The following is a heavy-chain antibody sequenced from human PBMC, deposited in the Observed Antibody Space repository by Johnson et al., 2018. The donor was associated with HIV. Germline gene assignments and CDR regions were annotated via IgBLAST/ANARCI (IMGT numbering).Heavy chain of an antibody. V-gene: IGHV3-30*02. CDR2: IRSDGRHK. CDR1: GFTFSSYG. Sequence: QMQLVESGGGVVQPGGSLRLSCAASGFTFSSYGMHWVRQAPGNGLEWVAFIRSDGRHKYNVDSVKGRFTISRDNSKNTLSLHMNSLGAEDTAVYYGAKEGSTVIWGQGTMVTVSS. D-gene: IGHD4-11*01. CDR3: AKEGSTVI. J-gene: IGHJ3*01.